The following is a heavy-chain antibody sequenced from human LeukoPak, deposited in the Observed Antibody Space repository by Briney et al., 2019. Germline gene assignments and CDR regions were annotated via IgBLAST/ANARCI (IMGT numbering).Heavy chain of an antibody. CDR3: ARRSRLWYFDL. J-gene: IGHJ2*01. CDR2: INHSGST. V-gene: IGHV4-34*01. CDR1: GGSFSGYY. Sequence: PETLSLTCAVYGGSFSGYYWSWIRQPPGKGLEWIGEINHSGSTNYNPSLKRRVTISVDTSKNQFSLKLSSVTAADTGVYCCARRSRLWYFDLWGRGTLVTVSS. D-gene: IGHD2-2*01.